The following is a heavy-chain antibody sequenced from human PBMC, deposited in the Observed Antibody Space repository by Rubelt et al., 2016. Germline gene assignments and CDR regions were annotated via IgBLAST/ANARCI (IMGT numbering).Heavy chain of an antibody. CDR2: VYYTGST. Sequence: QVQLQESGPGLVKPSETLSLSCTVSGGSVSSSRYYWTWIRQPPGKGLEWIGYVYYTGSTNYNPSLKSRVTISVDTSKNQFFLNLNSGTAADTALYYCARYYYDVWGGGDYGMDVWGQGTTVTVSS. D-gene: IGHD3-3*01. CDR1: GGSVSSSRYY. J-gene: IGHJ6*02. V-gene: IGHV4-61*01. CDR3: ARYYYDVWGGGDYGMDV.